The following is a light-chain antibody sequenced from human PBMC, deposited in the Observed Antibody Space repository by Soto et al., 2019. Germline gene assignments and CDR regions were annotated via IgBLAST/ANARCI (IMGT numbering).Light chain of an antibody. V-gene: IGKV3-20*01. J-gene: IGKJ1*01. CDR2: DIS. Sequence: EIVLTQSPGTLSLSPGERATLSCRASQGVSSYLAWYQQKPGQAPRLLIYDISSRATGIPDRFSGSGSGTDFTLTISRLEPEDFAVFYCQQYGSSLPWTFGQGTKVDIK. CDR1: QGVSSY. CDR3: QQYGSSLPWT.